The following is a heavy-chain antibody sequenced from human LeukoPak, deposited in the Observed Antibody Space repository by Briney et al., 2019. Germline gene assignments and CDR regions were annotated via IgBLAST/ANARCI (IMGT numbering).Heavy chain of an antibody. CDR3: APMYYYDSSGYYPYYFDY. Sequence: GESLKISCKGSGYSFTSYWIGWVRQMPGKGLEWMGIIYPGDSDTRYSPSFQGQVTISADKSISTAYLQWSSLKASDTAMYYCAPMYYYDSSGYYPYYFDYWGQGTLVTVSS. V-gene: IGHV5-51*01. D-gene: IGHD3-22*01. CDR2: IYPGDSDT. J-gene: IGHJ4*02. CDR1: GYSFTSYW.